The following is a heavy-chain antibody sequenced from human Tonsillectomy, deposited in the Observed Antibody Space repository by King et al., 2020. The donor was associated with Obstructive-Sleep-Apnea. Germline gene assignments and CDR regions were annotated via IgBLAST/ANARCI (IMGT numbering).Heavy chain of an antibody. CDR2: INPKTGFT. CDR1: GYTFSGYY. D-gene: IGHD3-16*01. V-gene: IGHV1-2*02. J-gene: IGHJ3*02. Sequence: QLVQSGAEVKKPGASVKVSCKASGYTFSGYYLHWVRQAPGQGLEWMGWINPKTGFTDYAQKFQGRVTLTRDTSISTAYMEVMSLRSDDTAIYYCSKKRPNSLGPGDTWGQGTMVIVSS. CDR3: SKKRPNSLGPGDT.